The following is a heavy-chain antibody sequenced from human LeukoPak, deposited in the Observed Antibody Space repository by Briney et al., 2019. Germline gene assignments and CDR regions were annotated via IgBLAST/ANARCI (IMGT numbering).Heavy chain of an antibody. CDR2: ISGNGVDT. CDR3: ARDSNNYYYYMDV. CDR1: GFTFSSKS. V-gene: IGHV3-23*01. Sequence: PGGSLRLSCAASGFTFSSKSMTWVRPAPGKGLEWVSAISGNGVDTFYADSVKGRFTISRDNSKNTLYLHVNSLRPEDTAVYYCARDSNNYYYYMDVWGKGTTVTVSS. J-gene: IGHJ6*03. D-gene: IGHD2/OR15-2a*01.